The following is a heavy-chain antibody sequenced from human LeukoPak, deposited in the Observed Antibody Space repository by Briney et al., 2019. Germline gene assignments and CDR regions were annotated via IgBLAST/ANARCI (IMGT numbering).Heavy chain of an antibody. V-gene: IGHV3-30-3*01. J-gene: IGHJ4*02. Sequence: PGGSLRLSCAASGFTFSSYAMHWVRQAAGKGLEWVAVISYDGSNKYYADSVKGRFTISRDNSKNTLYLQMNSLRAEDTAVYYCARGWSTVTTFDYWGQGALVTVSS. CDR1: GFTFSSYA. CDR3: ARGWSTVTTFDY. D-gene: IGHD4-17*01. CDR2: ISYDGSNK.